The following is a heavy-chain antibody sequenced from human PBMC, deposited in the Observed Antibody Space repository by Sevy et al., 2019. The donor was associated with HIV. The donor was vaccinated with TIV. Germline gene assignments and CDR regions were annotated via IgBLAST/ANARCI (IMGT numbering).Heavy chain of an antibody. Sequence: GGSLRLSCAASGFTFSDYDMHWVRQAPGKGLEWMAVISHDGNYKNYADSVKVRFTISRDDFKNTLYLQMSSLRPEDAAVPCCARLVSCGGDCYYLDYWGQGALVTVSS. V-gene: IGHV3-30-3*01. CDR2: ISHDGNYK. D-gene: IGHD2-21*02. CDR1: GFTFSDYD. J-gene: IGHJ4*02. CDR3: ARLVSCGGDCYYLDY.